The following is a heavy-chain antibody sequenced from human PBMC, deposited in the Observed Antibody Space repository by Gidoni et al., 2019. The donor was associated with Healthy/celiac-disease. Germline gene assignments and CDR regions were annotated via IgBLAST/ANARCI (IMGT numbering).Heavy chain of an antibody. CDR3: ARGRCSMRTSCSPNYYYYYMDV. V-gene: IGHV4-34*01. CDR1: GGSFSCYY. D-gene: IGHD2-2*01. CDR2: INHSGST. J-gene: IGHJ6*03. Sequence: QVQLQHWGAGLLKPSETLSLTCAVYGGSFSCYYWSWIRKPPGKGLEWIGEINHSGSTNYNPSLKSRVTISVDTSKNQFSLKLSSVTAADTAVYYCARGRCSMRTSCSPNYYYYYMDVWGKGTTVTVSS.